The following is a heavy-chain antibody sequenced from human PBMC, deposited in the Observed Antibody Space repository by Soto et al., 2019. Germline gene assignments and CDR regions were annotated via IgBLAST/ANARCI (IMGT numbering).Heavy chain of an antibody. Sequence: SETLSLTCTVSGGSVSSNSYSWGWIRQSPGKGLEWIGIIYSTENTYYHPSLLSRVTISADTSMNSLRAEDTAVYYCARDRTGEGYYYYGMDVWGQGTTVTVSS. CDR2: IYSTENT. CDR1: GGSVSSNSYS. V-gene: IGHV4-39*02. CDR3: ARDRTGEGYYYYGMDV. J-gene: IGHJ6*02. D-gene: IGHD7-27*01.